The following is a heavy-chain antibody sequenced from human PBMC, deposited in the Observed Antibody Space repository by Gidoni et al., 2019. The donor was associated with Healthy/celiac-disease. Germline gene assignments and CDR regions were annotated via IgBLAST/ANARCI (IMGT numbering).Heavy chain of an antibody. J-gene: IGHJ6*03. D-gene: IGHD6-13*01. CDR1: GGTFSSYT. CDR3: AASRKGIDYYYYMDV. Sequence: QVQLVHSGAEVKKPGPSVKVSCTDYGGTFSSYTSSWVRQAPGQGLEWMGRIIPILGIANYAQKFQGRVTITADKSTSTAYMELSSLRSEDTAVYYCAASRKGIDYYYYMDVWGKGTTVTVSS. V-gene: IGHV1-69*02. CDR2: IIPILGIA.